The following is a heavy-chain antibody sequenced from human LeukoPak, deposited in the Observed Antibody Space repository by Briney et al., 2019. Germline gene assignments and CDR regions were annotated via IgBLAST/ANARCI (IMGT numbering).Heavy chain of an antibody. J-gene: IGHJ4*02. CDR1: GFTFSSYV. Sequence: PGGSLRLSCAVSGFTFSSYVMIWVRQAPGKGLEWVSAISGSGGSTYYADSVKGRFTISRDNSKNTLYLQMNSLRAEDTAVYYCATDIAAAGTGFDYWGQGTLVTVSS. D-gene: IGHD6-13*01. CDR2: ISGSGGST. CDR3: ATDIAAAGTGFDY. V-gene: IGHV3-23*01.